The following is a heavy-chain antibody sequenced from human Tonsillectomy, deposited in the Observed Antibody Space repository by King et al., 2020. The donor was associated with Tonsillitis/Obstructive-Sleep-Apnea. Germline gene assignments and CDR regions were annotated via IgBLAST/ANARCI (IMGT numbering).Heavy chain of an antibody. D-gene: IGHD6-6*01. CDR2: IIPIFGTA. J-gene: IGHJ6*03. CDR1: GGTFSSYA. Sequence: VQLVESGAEVKKPGSSVKVSCKASGGTFSSYAISWVRQAPGQGLEWMGGIIPIFGTANYAQKFQGRVTITADESTSTAYMELSSLRSEDTAVYYCARQHTPQLYSSSSSYSYYYMDVWGKGTTVTVSS. CDR3: ARQHTPQLYSSSSSYSYYYMDV. V-gene: IGHV1-69*01.